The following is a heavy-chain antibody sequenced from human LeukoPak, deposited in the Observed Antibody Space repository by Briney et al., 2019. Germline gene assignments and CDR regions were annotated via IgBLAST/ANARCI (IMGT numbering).Heavy chain of an antibody. D-gene: IGHD6-13*01. CDR2: IYSGGST. CDR1: GFTVSSNY. J-gene: IGHJ4*02. V-gene: IGHV3-66*01. CDR3: ARDSRSAAVGTRGSDY. Sequence: GGSLRLSCAASGFTVSSNYMSWVRQAPGKGLEWVSVIYSGGSTYYADSVKGRFTISRDNSKNTLYLQMNSLRAEDTAVYYCARDSRSAAVGTRGSDYWGQGTLVTVSS.